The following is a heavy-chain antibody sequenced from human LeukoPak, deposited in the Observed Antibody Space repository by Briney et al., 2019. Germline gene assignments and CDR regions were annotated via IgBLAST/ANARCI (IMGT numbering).Heavy chain of an antibody. CDR1: GFTFSSYT. D-gene: IGHD3-10*01. V-gene: IGHV3-21*01. CDR2: ITTSSNYI. CDR3: ARVYFGSGSYFDK. Sequence: GGSLRLSCAGSGFTFSSYTMNWVRQAPGKGLEWVSSITTSSNYIYYADSMKGRFTISRDNAKNSLYLQMNSLRAEDTAVYYCARVYFGSGSYFDKWGQGTLVTVSS. J-gene: IGHJ4*02.